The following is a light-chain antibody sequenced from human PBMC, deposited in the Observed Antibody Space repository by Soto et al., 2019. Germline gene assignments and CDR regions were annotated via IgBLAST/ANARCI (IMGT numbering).Light chain of an antibody. CDR1: QSVITY. CDR2: GAS. V-gene: IGKV3-20*01. J-gene: IGKJ4*01. Sequence: ESVLTQSPGTLSLSPGERATLSCRASQSVITYLAWYQQKPGQAPRLLIYGASSRATGIPDRFSGSGSGTDFTLTISRLEPEDVAVSYCQQYGSTPLTFGGGTKVEIK. CDR3: QQYGSTPLT.